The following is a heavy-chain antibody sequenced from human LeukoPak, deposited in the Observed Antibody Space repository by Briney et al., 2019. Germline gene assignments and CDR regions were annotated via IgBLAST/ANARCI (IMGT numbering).Heavy chain of an antibody. Sequence: QPGRSLRLSCAASGFTFSIYGMHWVPQAPGKGLEWVAVIWNDGSNKYYADSVKGRFTISRDNSKNRLYPQRNSLRVEDTAVYSCARASGPFDYWGQGTLVTVSS. CDR2: IWNDGSNK. D-gene: IGHD3-10*01. J-gene: IGHJ4*02. CDR1: GFTFSIYG. CDR3: ARASGPFDY. V-gene: IGHV3-33*01.